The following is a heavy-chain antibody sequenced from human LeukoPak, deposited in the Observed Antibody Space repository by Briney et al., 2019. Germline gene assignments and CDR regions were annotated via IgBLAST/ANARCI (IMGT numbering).Heavy chain of an antibody. Sequence: ASVKVSCKASGYTFTSYYMHWVRQAPGQGLEWVGIIIPSGGSTSYAQKFQGRVTMTRDTSTSTVYMELSSLRSEDTAVYYCARGGVTAMVTDWFDPWGQGTLVTVSS. CDR1: GYTFTSYY. D-gene: IGHD5-18*01. J-gene: IGHJ5*02. CDR3: ARGGVTAMVTDWFDP. CDR2: IIPSGGST. V-gene: IGHV1-46*01.